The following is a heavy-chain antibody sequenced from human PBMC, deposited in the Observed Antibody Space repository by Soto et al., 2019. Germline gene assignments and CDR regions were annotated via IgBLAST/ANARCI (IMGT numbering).Heavy chain of an antibody. CDR1: GFTFSSYA. D-gene: IGHD1-1*01. CDR3: ARSDNESSTYYYYYMDV. J-gene: IGHJ6*03. V-gene: IGHV3-23*01. Sequence: GGSLRLSCAASGFTFSSYAMSWFRQAPGKGLEWVSAISGSGGSTYYADSVKGRLTISRDNSKNTLYLQMNSLRAEDTAVYYCARSDNESSTYYYYYMDVWGKGTTVTVS. CDR2: ISGSGGST.